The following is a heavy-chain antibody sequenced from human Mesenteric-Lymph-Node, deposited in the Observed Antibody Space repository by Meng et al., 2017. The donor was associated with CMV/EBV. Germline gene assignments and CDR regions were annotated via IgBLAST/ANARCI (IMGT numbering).Heavy chain of an antibody. CDR3: SKGRGFYHFDS. CDR1: GFTFSTYA. Sequence: GGSLRLSCAASGFTFSTYAMSWVRQAPGKGLEWVSLISWDGDTTYYADSVQGRFTISRDNSKNSLYLQMNSLRAEDTALYYCSKGRGFYHFDSWGQGTLVTVSS. D-gene: IGHD3-10*01. V-gene: IGHV3-43D*03. CDR2: ISWDGDTT. J-gene: IGHJ4*02.